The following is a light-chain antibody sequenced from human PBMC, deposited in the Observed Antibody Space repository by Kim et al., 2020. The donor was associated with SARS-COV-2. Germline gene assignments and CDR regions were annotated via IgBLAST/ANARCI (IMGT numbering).Light chain of an antibody. CDR2: DAS. CDR1: QGISNN. J-gene: IGKJ1*01. Sequence: DIQMTQSPSSLSASVGDRVTITCRASQGISNNVAWYQQKPGEVPKLLIYDASVLQSGVPSRFSGSGSGTDFTLTISSLQPEDVATYYCQKCNGPPWTFGQGTKVEIK. CDR3: QKCNGPPWT. V-gene: IGKV1-27*01.